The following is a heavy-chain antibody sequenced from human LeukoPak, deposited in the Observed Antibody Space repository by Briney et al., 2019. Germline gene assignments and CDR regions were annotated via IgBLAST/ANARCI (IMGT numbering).Heavy chain of an antibody. Sequence: GGSLRLSCAASGFTFSSYAMSWVRQAPGKGLEWVSAITSSGGSTYYADSVKGRFTMSRDNSRNTLYLQMDSLRAEDTAIYYCAKDRSGSFLSWGQGTVVTVSP. CDR1: GFTFSSYA. V-gene: IGHV3-23*01. CDR2: ITSSGGST. CDR3: AKDRSGSFLS. D-gene: IGHD3-10*01. J-gene: IGHJ3*01.